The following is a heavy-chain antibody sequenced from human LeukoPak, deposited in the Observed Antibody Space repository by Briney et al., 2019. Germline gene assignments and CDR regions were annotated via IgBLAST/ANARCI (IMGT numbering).Heavy chain of an antibody. V-gene: IGHV3-33*01. CDR2: IWYDGSNK. D-gene: IGHD3-22*01. J-gene: IGHJ4*02. CDR1: GFTFSSYG. CDR3: ASGVNSDSSGPGY. Sequence: PGGSLRLSCAASGFTFSSYGMHWVRQAPGKGLEWVAVIWYDGSNKYYADSVKGRFTISRDNSKNTLYLQMNSLRAEDTAVYYCASGVNSDSSGPGYWGQGTLVTVSS.